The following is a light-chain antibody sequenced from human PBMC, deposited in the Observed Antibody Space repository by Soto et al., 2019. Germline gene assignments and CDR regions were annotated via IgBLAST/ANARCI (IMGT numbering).Light chain of an antibody. V-gene: IGKV3-11*01. CDR2: DAS. CDR1: QSVTSY. J-gene: IGKJ4*01. Sequence: EIVLTQSPATLYLSPGERATLSCWASQSVTSYLAWYHQKPGQAPRLLVYDASNRATGIPARFSGSGSGTDLTLTISSLEPEEFAVYCCQQRSSWPLTFGGGTKVEI. CDR3: QQRSSWPLT.